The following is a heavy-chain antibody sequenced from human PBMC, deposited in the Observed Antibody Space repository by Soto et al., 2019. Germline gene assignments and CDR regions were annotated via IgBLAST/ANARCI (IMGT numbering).Heavy chain of an antibody. V-gene: IGHV1-24*01. CDR2: FDPEDGET. D-gene: IGHD1-26*01. CDR1: GYTLTELS. Sequence: ASVKVSCKVSGYTLTELSMHWVQQAPGKGLEWMGGFDPEDGETIYAQKFQGRVTMTEDTSTDTAYMELSSLRSEDTAVYYCAKDQGIVGAKGTFDYWGQGTLVTVSS. CDR3: AKDQGIVGAKGTFDY. J-gene: IGHJ4*02.